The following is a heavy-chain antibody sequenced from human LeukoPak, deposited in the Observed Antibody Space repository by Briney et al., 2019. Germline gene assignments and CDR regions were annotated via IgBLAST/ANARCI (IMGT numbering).Heavy chain of an antibody. J-gene: IGHJ4*02. D-gene: IGHD3-9*01. CDR2: ISGSGLST. V-gene: IGHV3-23*01. CDR1: GFTLSSYA. CDR3: AKGRYDILTGYYGLIDY. Sequence: GGSLRLSCAASGFTLSSYAMSWVRQAPGKGLEWVSAISGSGLSTYYADSVKGRFTISRDNSKNTLYLQMNSLRAEDTAVYYCAKGRYDILTGYYGLIDYWGQGTLVTVSS.